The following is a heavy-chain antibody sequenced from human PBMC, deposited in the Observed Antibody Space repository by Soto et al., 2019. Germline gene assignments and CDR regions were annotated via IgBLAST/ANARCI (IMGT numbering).Heavy chain of an antibody. CDR1: GFSLSTSGVG. V-gene: IGHV2-5*01. CDR2: IYWNDDK. Sequence: SGPTLVNPTQTLTLTCTFSGFSLSTSGVGVGWIRQPPGKALEWLALIYWNDDKRYSPSLKSRLTITKDTSKNQVVLTMTNMDPVDTATYYCAHSRPPHCSSTSCSKIYYYYYGMDVWGQGTTVTVSS. J-gene: IGHJ6*02. CDR3: AHSRPPHCSSTSCSKIYYYYYGMDV. D-gene: IGHD2-2*01.